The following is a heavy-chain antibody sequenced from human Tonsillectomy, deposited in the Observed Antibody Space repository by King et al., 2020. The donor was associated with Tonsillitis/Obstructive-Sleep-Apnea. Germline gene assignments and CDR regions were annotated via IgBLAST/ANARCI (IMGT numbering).Heavy chain of an antibody. V-gene: IGHV3-30*04. D-gene: IGHD3-3*01. J-gene: IGHJ4*02. CDR2: ISFEGINK. CDR1: GFTFNSYA. CDR3: AWNDFWSESSPFCTY. Sequence: VQLVESGGGVVQPGRSLRLSCAASGFTFNSYAMHWVRQAPGKGLEWVAVISFEGINKYYADSVRGRFTISRDNSKKTLYLQMNSLRAEDTGVYYCAWNDFWSESSPFCTYWGQGTLVTVSS.